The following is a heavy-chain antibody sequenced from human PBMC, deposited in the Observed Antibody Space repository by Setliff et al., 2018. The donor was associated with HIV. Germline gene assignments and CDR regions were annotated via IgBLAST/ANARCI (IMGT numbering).Heavy chain of an antibody. CDR3: GGNGYYSIDY. D-gene: IGHD3-22*01. V-gene: IGHV4-38-2*01. CDR2: INHSGST. Sequence: NPSETLSLTCALSGYSISNGYYWGWIRQPSGKGLEWIGEINHSGSTYYNPSLRSRVTISVDKSKSQFSLKLNSVTAADTAVYYCGGNGYYSIDYWGQGTLVTVSS. J-gene: IGHJ4*02. CDR1: GYSISNGYY.